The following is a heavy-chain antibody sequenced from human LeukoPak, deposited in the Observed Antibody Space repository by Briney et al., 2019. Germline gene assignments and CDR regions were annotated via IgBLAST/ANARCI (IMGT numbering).Heavy chain of an antibody. CDR1: GYTFTSYD. Sequence: ASVKVSCKASGYTFTSYDINWVRQATGQGLEWMGWMNPNSGNTGYAQKFQGRVTMTRNTSISTAYMELSSLRSEDTAVYYCARGGGYYDSSGYYINWFDPWGQGTLVTVSS. D-gene: IGHD3-22*01. V-gene: IGHV1-8*01. J-gene: IGHJ5*02. CDR3: ARGGGYYDSSGYYINWFDP. CDR2: MNPNSGNT.